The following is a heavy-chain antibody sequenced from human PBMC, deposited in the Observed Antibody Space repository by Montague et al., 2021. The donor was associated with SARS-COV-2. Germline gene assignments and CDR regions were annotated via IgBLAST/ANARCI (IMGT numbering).Heavy chain of an antibody. D-gene: IGHD6-13*01. V-gene: IGHV6-1*01. Sequence: CAISGDSVSSNSAAWNWMRQAPSRGREWLGRTYYRSKWYNDYAVSVKSRITINPDTSKNQFSLQLNSVTPEGTAVYYCARGGSWLYYFDYWGQGTLVTVSS. CDR1: GDSVSSNSAA. CDR2: TYYRSKWYN. J-gene: IGHJ4*02. CDR3: ARGGSWLYYFDY.